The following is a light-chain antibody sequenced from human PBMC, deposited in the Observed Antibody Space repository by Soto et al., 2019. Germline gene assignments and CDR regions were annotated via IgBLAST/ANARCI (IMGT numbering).Light chain of an antibody. CDR3: LLYNSWPLGT. CDR1: QSVSCN. Sequence: EIVMTQSPATLSVSPGERATLSCRASQSVSCNLAWYQQKPGQAPRLLISGASSRTSGIPARFSGSGSGTEVTHTSSSRQSEDYEDYYWLLYNSWPLGTFGQGTKVEIK. CDR2: GAS. V-gene: IGKV3-15*01. J-gene: IGKJ1*01.